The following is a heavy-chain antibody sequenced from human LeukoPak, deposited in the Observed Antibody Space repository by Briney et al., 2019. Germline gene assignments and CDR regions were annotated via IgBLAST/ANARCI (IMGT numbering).Heavy chain of an antibody. CDR3: AKYYDSSAVRGDAFDI. V-gene: IGHV3-23*01. CDR1: GFTFSSYA. CDR2: ISGSGGST. Sequence: GGSLRLSCAASGFTFSSYAMSWVRQAPGKGLEWVSAISGSGGSTYYADSVKGRFTISRDNSKNTLYLQMNSLRAEDTAVYYCAKYYDSSAVRGDAFDIWGQGTMVTVSS. J-gene: IGHJ3*02. D-gene: IGHD3-22*01.